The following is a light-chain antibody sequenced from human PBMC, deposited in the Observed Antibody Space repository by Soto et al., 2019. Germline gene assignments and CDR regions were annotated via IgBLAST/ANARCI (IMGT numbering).Light chain of an antibody. J-gene: IGKJ1*01. Sequence: EIVLTQSPATLYLSPGERATLXCRASQTVNRNLAWYQQSAGQARRLLISDESNRATGIPARFSGSGSGKDFTLNISSLEPEDFAVYYCQQRYNWPPWTFGQGTKVDIK. V-gene: IGKV3-11*01. CDR1: QTVNRN. CDR3: QQRYNWPPWT. CDR2: DES.